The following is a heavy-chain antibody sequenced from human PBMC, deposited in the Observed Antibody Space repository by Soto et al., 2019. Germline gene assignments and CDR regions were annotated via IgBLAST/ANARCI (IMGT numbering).Heavy chain of an antibody. V-gene: IGHV1-69*01. CDR3: ARVRLLGGGYYYGMDV. D-gene: IGHD3-16*01. CDR2: IIPIFGTA. J-gene: IGHJ6*02. CDR1: GGTFSSYA. Sequence: QVQLVQSGAEVKKPGSSVKVSCKASGGTFSSYAISWVRQAPGQGLEWMGGIIPIFGTANYAQKFQGRVTITAEESTRTAYMEMSSLRAEDTAVYYCARVRLLGGGYYYGMDVWGQGTTVTVSS.